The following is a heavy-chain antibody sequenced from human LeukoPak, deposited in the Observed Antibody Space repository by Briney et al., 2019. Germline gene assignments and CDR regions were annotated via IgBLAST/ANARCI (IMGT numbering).Heavy chain of an antibody. J-gene: IGHJ4*02. D-gene: IGHD1/OR15-1a*01. CDR3: ALTTIGVVYYFDY. CDR1: GFTFSDYA. V-gene: IGHV3-30*04. CDR2: ISYDGTNK. Sequence: PGRSLRLSCAASGFTFSDYAMHWVRQAPGKGLEWVALISYDGTNKYYAESVRGRFTISRDNSRSTLYLYMNSLTGADTSVHYCALTTIGVVYYFDYWGQGTLVTVSS.